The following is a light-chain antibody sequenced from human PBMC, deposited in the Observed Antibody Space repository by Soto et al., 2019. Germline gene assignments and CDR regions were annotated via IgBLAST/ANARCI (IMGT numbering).Light chain of an antibody. CDR3: QQYSSYSRWT. J-gene: IGKJ1*01. CDR2: GAS. CDR1: QTISRW. Sequence: DIQMTQSPSTLSASVGDRVTITCRASQTISRWLAWHQQKPGKAPSLLIFGASNLHDGVPSRFSGSGSGTEFTLTISSLQPDDFATYCCQQYSSYSRWTFGQGTKVDIK. V-gene: IGKV1-5*01.